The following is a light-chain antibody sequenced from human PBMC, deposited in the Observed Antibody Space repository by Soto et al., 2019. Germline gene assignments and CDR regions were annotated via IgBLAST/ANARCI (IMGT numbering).Light chain of an antibody. Sequence: QSVLTQPPSVSAAPGQTVTISCSGSTFNIGNNFVSWYQQLPGTAPKLLIYDNNKRPSGIPDRFSGSKSGTSATLGITGLQTGDEADYYCGTWDSSLSTGLFGGGTKLTVL. V-gene: IGLV1-51*01. CDR1: TFNIGNNF. CDR3: GTWDSSLSTGL. CDR2: DNN. J-gene: IGLJ2*01.